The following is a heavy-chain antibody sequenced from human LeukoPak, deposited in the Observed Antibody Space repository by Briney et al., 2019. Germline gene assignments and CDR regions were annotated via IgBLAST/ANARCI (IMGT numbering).Heavy chain of an antibody. V-gene: IGHV4-59*13. Sequence: PSETLSLTCTVSGGSISTNYWSWIRQPPGKGLEWIGYIYYSGSTNYNPSLKSRVTISMDTSKSQFSLKLSSVTAADTAIYYYARYSCSTWLGFAYWGQGTLVTVSS. CDR3: ARYSCSTWLGFAY. CDR2: IYYSGST. J-gene: IGHJ4*02. D-gene: IGHD6-13*01. CDR1: GGSISTNY.